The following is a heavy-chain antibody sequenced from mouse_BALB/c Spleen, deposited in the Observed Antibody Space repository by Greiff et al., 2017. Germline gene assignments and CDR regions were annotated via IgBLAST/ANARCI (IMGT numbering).Heavy chain of an antibody. J-gene: IGHJ2*01. Sequence: VQLQQSGAELVKPGASVKLSCPASGFNIKDTYMHWVKQRPEQGLEWIGRIDPANGNTKYDPKFQGKATITADTSSNTAYLQLSSLTSEDTAVYDCARGRGDGVDYWGQGTTLTVSS. CDR1: GFNIKDTY. CDR2: IDPANGNT. CDR3: ARGRGDGVDY. V-gene: IGHV14-3*02.